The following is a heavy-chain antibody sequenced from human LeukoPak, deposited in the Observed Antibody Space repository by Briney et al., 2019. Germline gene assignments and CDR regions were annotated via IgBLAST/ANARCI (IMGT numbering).Heavy chain of an antibody. CDR2: IYSGGST. CDR3: ARDWAYYYDSSGFFDY. CDR1: GFTLSSNY. V-gene: IGHV3-66*01. Sequence: PGGSLRLSCAASGFTLSSNYMSWVRQAPGKGLEWVSVIYSGGSTNYAGSVKGRFTISRDNAKNSLYLQMNSLRAEDTAVYYCARDWAYYYDSSGFFDYWGQGTLVTASS. D-gene: IGHD3-22*01. J-gene: IGHJ4*02.